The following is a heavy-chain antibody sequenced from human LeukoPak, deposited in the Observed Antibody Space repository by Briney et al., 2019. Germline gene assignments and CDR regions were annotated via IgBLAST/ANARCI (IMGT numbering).Heavy chain of an antibody. CDR2: ISKDGSDK. Sequence: GGSLRLSCAASGFTFSDYAMHWVRQAPGKGLEWVAVISKDGSDKYYPGSVRGRFTISRDNTKDTIYLQMDSLRAEDTAIYYCARDYWWNYDYWGQGTLVTVSS. CDR1: GFTFSDYA. CDR3: ARDYWWNYDY. V-gene: IGHV3-30-3*01. D-gene: IGHD1-7*01. J-gene: IGHJ4*02.